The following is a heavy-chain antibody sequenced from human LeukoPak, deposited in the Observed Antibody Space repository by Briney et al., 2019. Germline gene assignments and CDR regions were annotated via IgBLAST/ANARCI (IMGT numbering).Heavy chain of an antibody. J-gene: IGHJ6*03. CDR3: AKGLGPFRGTCYMDV. Sequence: GGSLRLSCAASGFTFRSYAMSWVRQAPGKGLEWVSAISGSGGSTYYADSVKGRFTISRDNSKNTLYLQMNSLRAEDTAVYYCAKGLGPFRGTCYMDVWGKGTTVTISS. V-gene: IGHV3-23*01. CDR1: GFTFRSYA. CDR2: ISGSGGST. D-gene: IGHD3-10*01.